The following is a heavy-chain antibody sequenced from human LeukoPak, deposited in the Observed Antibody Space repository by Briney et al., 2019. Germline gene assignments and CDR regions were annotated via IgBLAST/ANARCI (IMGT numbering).Heavy chain of an antibody. V-gene: IGHV3-30*03. J-gene: IGHJ4*02. Sequence: GGSLRLSCAASGFTFSNYGIHWVRQAPGRGLEWVTIISYDGSNKYYADSVKGRFTISRDNAKKSLYLQMNSLRVEDTGVYYCASWGEGALDNWGQGTLVTVSS. CDR1: GFTFSNYG. CDR3: ASWGEGALDN. D-gene: IGHD1-26*01. CDR2: ISYDGSNK.